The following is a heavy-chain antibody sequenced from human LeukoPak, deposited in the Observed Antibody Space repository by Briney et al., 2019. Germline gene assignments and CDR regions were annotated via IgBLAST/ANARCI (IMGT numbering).Heavy chain of an antibody. CDR2: ITYDGYYK. D-gene: IGHD3-10*01. Sequence: GGSLRLSCAASGFTFTSYGMHWVRQSPGKGLEWVALITYDGYYKYYSDSVKGRFTISSDTSKNTLYLQMNSLRAEDTAVYYCARDLSPVVRASPMGYWGQGTLVTVSS. CDR3: ARDLSPVVRASPMGY. V-gene: IGHV3-30*03. CDR1: GFTFTSYG. J-gene: IGHJ4*02.